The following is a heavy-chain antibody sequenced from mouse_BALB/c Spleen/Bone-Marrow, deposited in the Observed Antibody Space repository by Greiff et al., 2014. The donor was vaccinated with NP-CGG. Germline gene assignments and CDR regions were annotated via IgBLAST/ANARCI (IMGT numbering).Heavy chain of an antibody. CDR1: GYTFTSYW. CDR3: TTLARNYFDY. CDR2: IYPGNSDT. D-gene: IGHD3-1*01. J-gene: IGHJ2*01. V-gene: IGHV1-5*01. Sequence: EVQVVESGTVLARPGASVKMSCKASGYTFTSYWMHWVKQRPGQGPEWIGTIYPGNSDTTYNQKFKGKAKLTAVTSTSTAYMELSSLTNEDSAVYYCTTLARNYFDYWGQGTTLTVSS.